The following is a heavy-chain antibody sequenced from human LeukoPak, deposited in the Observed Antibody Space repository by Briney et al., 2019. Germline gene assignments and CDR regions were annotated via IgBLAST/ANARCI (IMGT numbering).Heavy chain of an antibody. J-gene: IGHJ3*02. CDR3: AMTFGGVIVQGDAFDI. D-gene: IGHD3-16*02. V-gene: IGHV1-18*01. CDR1: GYTFTSYG. Sequence: ASVKVSCKASGYTFTSYGISWVRQAPGQGLEWMGWISAYNGNTNYAQKLQGRVTMTTDTSTSTAYMELRSLRSDATAVYYCAMTFGGVIVQGDAFDIWGQGTMVTVSS. CDR2: ISAYNGNT.